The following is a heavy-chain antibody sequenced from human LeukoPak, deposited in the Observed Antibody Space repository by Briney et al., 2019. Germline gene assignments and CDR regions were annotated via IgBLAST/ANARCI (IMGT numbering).Heavy chain of an antibody. D-gene: IGHD2-15*01. J-gene: IGHJ4*02. Sequence: GESLRLSCAASGFTFSRYGMSWVRQAPGKGLEWLSHITSGGSVYYADSVKGRFTISRDNAKSSLCLQMSSLRDEDTAVYYCARRYCSGGSCGVGPYFDNWGQGTLVTVCS. CDR2: ITSGGSV. CDR1: GFTFSRYG. CDR3: ARRYCSGGSCGVGPYFDN. V-gene: IGHV3-48*02.